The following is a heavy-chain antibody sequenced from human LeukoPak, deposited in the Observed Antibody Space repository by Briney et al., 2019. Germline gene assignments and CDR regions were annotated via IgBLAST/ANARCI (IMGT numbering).Heavy chain of an antibody. Sequence: ASVKVSCKASGYTFTCYYMHWVRQAHGQGLEWMGWINPNSGGTNYAQTFHGRVTMTSDTSITTAYLELSRLRSDDTAVYFCARDAYSSFLHFDYWGQGTLVTVSS. CDR2: INPNSGGT. D-gene: IGHD5-12*01. CDR1: GYTFTCYY. CDR3: ARDAYSSFLHFDY. J-gene: IGHJ4*02. V-gene: IGHV1-2*02.